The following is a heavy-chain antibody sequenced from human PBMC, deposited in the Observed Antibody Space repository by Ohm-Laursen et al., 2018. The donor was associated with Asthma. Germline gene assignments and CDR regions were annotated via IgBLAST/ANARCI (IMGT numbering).Heavy chain of an antibody. Sequence: SLRLSCSASGFTFSSYSMNWVRQAPGKGLEWVSSISSSSSYIYYADSVKGRFTISRDNAKNSLYLQMNSLRAEDTAVYYCARGIGVAAPHFDYWGQGTLVTVSS. CDR1: GFTFSSYS. D-gene: IGHD6-6*01. J-gene: IGHJ4*02. CDR3: ARGIGVAAPHFDY. V-gene: IGHV3-21*01. CDR2: ISSSSSYI.